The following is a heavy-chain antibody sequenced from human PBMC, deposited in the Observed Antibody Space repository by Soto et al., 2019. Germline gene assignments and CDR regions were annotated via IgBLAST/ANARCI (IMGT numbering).Heavy chain of an antibody. CDR3: ARVGYYYGSGSYYDNDAFDI. Sequence: GGSLRLSCAASGFTFSDYYMSWIRQAPGKGLEWVSYISSSGSTIYYADSVKGRFTISRDNAKNSLYLQMNSLRAEDTAVYYCARVGYYYGSGSYYDNDAFDIWGQGTMVTVSS. V-gene: IGHV3-11*01. D-gene: IGHD3-10*01. CDR1: GFTFSDYY. CDR2: ISSSGSTI. J-gene: IGHJ3*02.